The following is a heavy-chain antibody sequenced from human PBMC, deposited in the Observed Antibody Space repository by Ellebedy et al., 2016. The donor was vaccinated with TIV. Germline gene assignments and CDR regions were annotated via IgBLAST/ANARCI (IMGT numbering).Heavy chain of an antibody. D-gene: IGHD3-10*01. Sequence: PGGSLRLSCAASGFTFSDYDMSWVRQAPGKGPEWVSAITNSGAGTYYGNSVKGRFTIFRDNSKNTVYLQMNSLRAEDTALYYCRAYGSGSRRAFEHWGQGTLVTVSS. V-gene: IGHV3-23*01. CDR3: RAYGSGSRRAFEH. J-gene: IGHJ4*02. CDR1: GFTFSDYD. CDR2: ITNSGAGT.